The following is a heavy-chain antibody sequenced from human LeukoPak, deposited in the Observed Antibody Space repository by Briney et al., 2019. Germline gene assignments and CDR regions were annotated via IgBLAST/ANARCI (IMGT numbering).Heavy chain of an antibody. V-gene: IGHV3-23*01. D-gene: IGHD3-22*01. J-gene: IGHJ3*02. CDR2: TSGSGGST. Sequence: GGSLRLSCAASGFTFSSYAMSWVRQAPGKGLEWVSATSGSGGSTYYADSVKGRFTISRDNSKNTLYLQMNSLRAEDTAVYYCASTRDYYDSSGLLGRGAFDIWGQGTMVTVSS. CDR3: ASTRDYYDSSGLLGRGAFDI. CDR1: GFTFSSYA.